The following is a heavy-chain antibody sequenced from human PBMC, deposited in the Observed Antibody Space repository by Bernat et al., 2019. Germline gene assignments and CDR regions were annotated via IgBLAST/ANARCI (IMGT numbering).Heavy chain of an antibody. D-gene: IGHD2-15*01. Sequence: EVQLVETGGGLIQPGGSLRLSCAASGFTVSSNYMSWVRQAPGKGLEWVSVIYIGGSTYYADSVKGRFTISRDNSKHTLYLQMNSLRAEDTAVYYCAGGYCSGGSCLKDHDYYYMDVWGKGTTVTVSS. CDR1: GFTVSSNY. J-gene: IGHJ6*03. CDR2: IYIGGST. CDR3: AGGYCSGGSCLKDHDYYYMDV. V-gene: IGHV3-53*05.